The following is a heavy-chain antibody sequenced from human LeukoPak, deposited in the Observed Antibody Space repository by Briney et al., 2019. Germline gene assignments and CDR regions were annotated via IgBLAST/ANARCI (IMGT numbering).Heavy chain of an antibody. V-gene: IGHV5-51*01. Sequence: KLGESLKISCKGSGYDFNSYWIGWVRQMPGKGLEWMGGIYPDDSRTRYSPSFQGQVAISVDKSITTAYLQWSSLKASDTAIYYCARQYYFDGRGHCRLDYWGQGTLVTVSS. CDR2: IYPDDSRT. CDR1: GYDFNSYW. D-gene: IGHD3-22*01. CDR3: ARQYYFDGRGHCRLDY. J-gene: IGHJ4*02.